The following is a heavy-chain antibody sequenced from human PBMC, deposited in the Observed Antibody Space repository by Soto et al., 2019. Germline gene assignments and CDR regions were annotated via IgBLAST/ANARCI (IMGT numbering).Heavy chain of an antibody. V-gene: IGHV4-34*01. Sequence: SETLSLTCAVYGGSFSGYYWSWIRQPPGKGLEWIGEINHSGSTNYNPSLKSRVTISVDTSKNQFSLKLSSVTAADTAVYYCARARRGARRGCFDYWGQGTLVTVS. D-gene: IGHD1-1*01. CDR3: ARARRGARRGCFDY. J-gene: IGHJ4*02. CDR2: INHSGST. CDR1: GGSFSGYY.